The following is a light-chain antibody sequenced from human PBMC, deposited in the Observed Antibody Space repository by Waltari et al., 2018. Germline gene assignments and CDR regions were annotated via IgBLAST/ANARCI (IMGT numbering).Light chain of an antibody. CDR3: CSYAGSYTYV. Sequence: QSALAQPRSVSGSPGQSVTISCTGSSSNVGGYNYVSWYQQYPGQPPKLMLYDVNKRPSGVPHRFSGSKSGDTASLTISGLQAEDEADYYCCSYAGSYTYVFGTGTKVTV. CDR2: DVN. CDR1: SSNVGGYNY. V-gene: IGLV2-11*01. J-gene: IGLJ1*01.